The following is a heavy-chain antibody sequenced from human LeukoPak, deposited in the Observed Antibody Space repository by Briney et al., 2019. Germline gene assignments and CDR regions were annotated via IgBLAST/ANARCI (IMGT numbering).Heavy chain of an antibody. J-gene: IGHJ4*02. Sequence: GGSLRFSCVASGFTFSSYWMSWVHQAPGKGLEWVANIKQDGSEKYYVDSVRGRFTISRDNVKNSLYLQMNSLRAEDTAVYYCARGWKFYYDSSGYPGDYWGQGTLVTVSS. CDR3: ARGWKFYYDSSGYPGDY. CDR2: IKQDGSEK. V-gene: IGHV3-7*01. D-gene: IGHD3-22*01. CDR1: GFTFSSYW.